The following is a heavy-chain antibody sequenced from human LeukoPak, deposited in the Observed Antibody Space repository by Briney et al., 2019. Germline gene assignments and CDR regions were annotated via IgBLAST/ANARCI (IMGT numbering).Heavy chain of an antibody. J-gene: IGHJ4*02. V-gene: IGHV4-59*01. CDR1: GVSFSRYY. CDR2: IYYSGST. CDR3: ARDRASYFDY. Sequence: PSETLSLTCTVSGVSFSRYYWSWIRQSPGKGLEWIRYIYYSGSTDYNPSLKSRVTISLDTSKNQFSLKLSSVTAADTAVYYCARDRASYFDYWGQGTLVTVSS.